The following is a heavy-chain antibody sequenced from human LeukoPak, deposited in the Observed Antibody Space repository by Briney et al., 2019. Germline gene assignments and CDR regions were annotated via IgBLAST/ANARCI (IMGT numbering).Heavy chain of an antibody. D-gene: IGHD6-13*01. CDR2: IYHTGGT. Sequence: SETLSLTCSVFGGSINGFIWSWVRQSPGKGLEWIAYIYHTGGTNYNPSLKSRVTISVDTSKNQFSLKLSSVTAADTAVYYCARHSYSSSWFDYWGQGTLVTVSS. CDR1: GGSINGFI. CDR3: ARHSYSSSWFDY. V-gene: IGHV4-59*08. J-gene: IGHJ5*01.